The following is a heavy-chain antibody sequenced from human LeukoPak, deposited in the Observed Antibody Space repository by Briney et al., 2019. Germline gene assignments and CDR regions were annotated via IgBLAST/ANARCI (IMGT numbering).Heavy chain of an antibody. Sequence: GESLKISCKGSAYSVSNYWISWVRLMPGKGLEWMGIIYPGDSDTRYSPSFQGQVTISADKSISTAYLQWSSLKASDTAMYYCARHVRGSSYFDYWGQGTLVTVSP. D-gene: IGHD3-10*01. CDR2: IYPGDSDT. J-gene: IGHJ4*02. CDR1: AYSVSNYW. CDR3: ARHVRGSSYFDY. V-gene: IGHV5-51*01.